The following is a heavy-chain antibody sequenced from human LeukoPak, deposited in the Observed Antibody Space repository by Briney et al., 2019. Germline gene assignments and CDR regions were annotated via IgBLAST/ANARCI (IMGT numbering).Heavy chain of an antibody. CDR3: ARRGLLGDYYYYYMDV. Sequence: ASVKVSCKASGYTFTGYYMHWVRQAPGQGLEWMGWINPNSGGTNYAQKFQGRVTMTWDTSISTAYMEPSRLRSDDTAVYYCARRGLLGDYYYYYMDVWGKGTTVTVSS. V-gene: IGHV1-2*02. CDR1: GYTFTGYY. D-gene: IGHD3-16*01. J-gene: IGHJ6*03. CDR2: INPNSGGT.